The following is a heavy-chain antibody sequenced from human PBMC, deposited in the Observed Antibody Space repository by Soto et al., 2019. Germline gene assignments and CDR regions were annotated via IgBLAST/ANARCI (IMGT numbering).Heavy chain of an antibody. J-gene: IGHJ3*02. CDR2: IYHSGST. D-gene: IGHD3-9*01. CDR1: GGSISSSNW. V-gene: IGHV4-4*02. Sequence: SETLSLTCAVSGGSISSSNWWSWVRQPPGKGLEWIGEIYHSGSTNYNPSLKSRVTISVDKSKNQFSLKLRSVTAADTAVYYCARISRSYDILTGYAGHAFEIWGQGTMVTVAS. CDR3: ARISRSYDILTGYAGHAFEI.